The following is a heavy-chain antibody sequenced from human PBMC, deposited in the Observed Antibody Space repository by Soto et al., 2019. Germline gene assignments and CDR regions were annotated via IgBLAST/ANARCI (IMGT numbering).Heavy chain of an antibody. CDR2: VSGSGGTT. CDR1: GFTFSSSA. V-gene: IGHV3-23*01. Sequence: EVQLLDSGGGLVQPGGSLRLSCAASGFTFSSSAMSWVRQAPGKGLEWVSAVSGSGGTTYYADSVRGRFTIPRANSKNTLYLQMNSLRAEDTAIYFCARCTVDTIVTSGWCHYLDPWGQGTLVTVSS. CDR3: ARCTVDTIVTSGWCHYLDP. J-gene: IGHJ5*02. D-gene: IGHD6-19*01.